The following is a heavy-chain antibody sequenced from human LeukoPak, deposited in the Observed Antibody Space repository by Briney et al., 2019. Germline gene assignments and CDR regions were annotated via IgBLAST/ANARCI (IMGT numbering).Heavy chain of an antibody. V-gene: IGHV4-39*01. J-gene: IGHJ4*02. Sequence: SETLSLTCTVSGGSISSSSYYWGWIRQPPGKGLEWIGSIYYSGSTYYNPSLKSRVTISVDTSKSQFSLKLSSVTAADTAVYYCARRPGIAAAGTGDFDYWGQGTLVTVSS. D-gene: IGHD6-13*01. CDR2: IYYSGST. CDR3: ARRPGIAAAGTGDFDY. CDR1: GGSISSSSYY.